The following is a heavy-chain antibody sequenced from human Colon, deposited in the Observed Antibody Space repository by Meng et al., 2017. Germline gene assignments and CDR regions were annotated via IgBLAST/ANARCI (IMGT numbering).Heavy chain of an antibody. CDR3: ARHGGYYQDF. CDR1: GASVSVNSY. CDR2: IDHRGSA. D-gene: IGHD4-23*01. J-gene: IGHJ4*02. Sequence: QGQLQESGPGLVKPSETLSLACSVSGASVSVNSYWSWVRQPPGRGLEWIGQIDHRGSAYYSPSLNSRVTMSLDKSRNQFSLRLTSVTAADTAVYYCARHGGYYQDFWGQGTLVTVFS. V-gene: IGHV4-4*02.